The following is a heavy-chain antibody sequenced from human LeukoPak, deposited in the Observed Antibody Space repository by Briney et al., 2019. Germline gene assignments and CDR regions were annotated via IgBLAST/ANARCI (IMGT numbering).Heavy chain of an antibody. CDR1: GFIFSSYG. Sequence: PGGSLRLSCAASGFIFSSYGMHWVRQAPGKGLEWVAVIWYDGSNKYYADSVKGRFTISRDNSKNTLYLQMNSLRAEDTAVYYCAKGNQGYSSGWAANWGQGTLVTVSS. J-gene: IGHJ4*02. D-gene: IGHD6-19*01. CDR3: AKGNQGYSSGWAAN. V-gene: IGHV3-33*06. CDR2: IWYDGSNK.